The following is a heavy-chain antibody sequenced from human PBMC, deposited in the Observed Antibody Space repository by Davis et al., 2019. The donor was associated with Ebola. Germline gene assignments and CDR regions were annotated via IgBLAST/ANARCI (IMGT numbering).Heavy chain of an antibody. V-gene: IGHV4-39*01. CDR1: GGSISSSSYY. CDR3: AIQIVGATRVFDY. Sequence: MPSETLSLTCTVSGGSISSSSYYWGWIRQPPGKGLEWIGSIYYSGSTYYNPSLKSRVTISVDTSKNQFSLKLSSVTAADTAVYYCAIQIVGATRVFDYWGQGTLVTVSP. D-gene: IGHD1-26*01. CDR2: IYYSGST. J-gene: IGHJ4*02.